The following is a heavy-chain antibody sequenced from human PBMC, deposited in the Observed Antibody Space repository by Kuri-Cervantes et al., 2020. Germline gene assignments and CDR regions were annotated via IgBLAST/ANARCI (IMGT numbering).Heavy chain of an antibody. Sequence: GESLKISCAASGFTLSSYAMHWVRQAPGKGLEWVAVISYDGSNKYYADSVKGRFTISRDNSKNTLYLRMNSLRAEDTAVYYCARNYGDYGMDVWGQGTTVTVSS. CDR3: ARNYGDYGMDV. D-gene: IGHD4-17*01. V-gene: IGHV3-30*14. CDR2: ISYDGSNK. J-gene: IGHJ6*02. CDR1: GFTLSSYA.